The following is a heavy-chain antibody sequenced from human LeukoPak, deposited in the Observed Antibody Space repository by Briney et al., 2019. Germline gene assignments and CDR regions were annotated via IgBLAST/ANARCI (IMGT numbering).Heavy chain of an antibody. V-gene: IGHV1-8*03. CDR3: ARGPGYCTSTSCPYYFDS. CDR1: GYTFTSHD. Sequence: ASVKVSCKASGYTFTSHDINWVRQATGQGLEWMGWMNPNSGNTGYAQKFQGRVTITKNTSISTAYMELSRLRSDDTAVYFCARGPGYCTSTSCPYYFDSWGQGTLVTVSS. J-gene: IGHJ4*02. D-gene: IGHD2-2*01. CDR2: MNPNSGNT.